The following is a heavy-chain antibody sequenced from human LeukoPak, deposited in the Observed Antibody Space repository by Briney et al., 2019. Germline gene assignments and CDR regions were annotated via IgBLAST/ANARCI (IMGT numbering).Heavy chain of an antibody. Sequence: GASVKVSCKASGYTFTSYAMHWVRQAPGQRLEWMGWINAGNGNTKYSQEFQGRVTIIRDASASTVYMELSSLRSDDMAVYYCARGIWSSHSVGYYFDFWGQGTLVTVSS. V-gene: IGHV1-3*03. D-gene: IGHD5/OR15-5a*01. J-gene: IGHJ4*02. CDR2: INAGNGNT. CDR1: GYTFTSYA. CDR3: ARGIWSSHSVGYYFDF.